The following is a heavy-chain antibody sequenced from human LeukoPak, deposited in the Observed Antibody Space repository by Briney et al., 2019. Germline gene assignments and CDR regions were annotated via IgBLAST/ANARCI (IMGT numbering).Heavy chain of an antibody. V-gene: IGHV3-30*01. D-gene: IGHD6-19*01. Sequence: GGSLRLSCAASGFTLSSYAMHWVRQAPGKGLEWVAVISYDGSNKYYAGSVKGRFTISRDNSKNTLYLQMNSLRAEDTAVYYCARGTRIAVAGETSWGQGTLVTVSS. CDR3: ARGTRIAVAGETS. CDR1: GFTLSSYA. CDR2: ISYDGSNK. J-gene: IGHJ4*02.